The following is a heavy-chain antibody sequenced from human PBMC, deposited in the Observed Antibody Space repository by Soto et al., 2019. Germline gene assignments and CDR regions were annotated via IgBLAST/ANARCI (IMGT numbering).Heavy chain of an antibody. J-gene: IGHJ6*02. CDR3: ARHAEGIATRPGSHYYGMGV. CDR1: EYSFTNYW. CDR2: IYPGDSDT. V-gene: IGHV5-51*01. Sequence: GESLKISCKGSEYSFTNYWIAWVRQMPGKGLEWMGIIYPGDSDTRYSASFQGQVTISADKSIRTAYLQWSSLRASDTAMYYCARHAEGIATRPGSHYYGMGVWGQGTTVTVSS. D-gene: IGHD6-6*01.